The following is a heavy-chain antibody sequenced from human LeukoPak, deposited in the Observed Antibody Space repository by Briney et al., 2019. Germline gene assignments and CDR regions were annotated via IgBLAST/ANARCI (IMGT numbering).Heavy chain of an antibody. V-gene: IGHV4-34*01. Sequence: GSLRLSCAASGFTFSSYAMSWIRQSPGKGLEWIGEIKHSGITNYNPSLKSRVTISVDTSKTQFSLKLISVTAADTAVYYCARKSVETAGRKPYDYWGQGTLVTVSS. D-gene: IGHD6-13*01. J-gene: IGHJ4*02. CDR3: ARKSVETAGRKPYDY. CDR2: IKHSGIT. CDR1: GFTFSSYA.